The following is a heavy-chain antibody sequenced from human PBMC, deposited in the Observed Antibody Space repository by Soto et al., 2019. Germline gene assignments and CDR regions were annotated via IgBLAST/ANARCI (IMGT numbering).Heavy chain of an antibody. CDR2: FDPVDGDT. CDR3: ANGYSGQPGMAA. CDR1: GYTLTELS. J-gene: IGHJ6*02. Sequence: ASVKVSCKVSGYTLTELSMHWVRQAPGKGLEWMGGFDPVDGDTIYAQKLQGRVTMTEDISTDTAYMELSSLRSEDTAVYYCANGYSGQPGMAAWAQGTTVTVS. D-gene: IGHD6-13*01. V-gene: IGHV1-24*01.